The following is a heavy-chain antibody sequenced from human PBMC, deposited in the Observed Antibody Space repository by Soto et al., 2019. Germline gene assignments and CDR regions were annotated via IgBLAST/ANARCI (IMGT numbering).Heavy chain of an antibody. D-gene: IGHD6-13*01. CDR3: AKDAPRIAAAGTVMYGMDV. CDR1: GFTFSSYA. J-gene: IGHJ6*02. CDR2: ISGSGGST. V-gene: IGHV3-23*01. Sequence: GGSLRLSCAASGFTFSSYAMSWVRQAPGKGLEWVSAISGSGGSTYYADSVKGRFTISRDNSKNTLYLQMNSLRAEDTAVYYCAKDAPRIAAAGTVMYGMDVWGQGTTVTVSS.